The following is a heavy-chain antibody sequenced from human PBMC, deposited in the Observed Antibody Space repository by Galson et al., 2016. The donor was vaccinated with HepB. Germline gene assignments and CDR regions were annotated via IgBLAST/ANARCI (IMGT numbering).Heavy chain of an antibody. V-gene: IGHV1-69*04. CDR1: GGTFSDYD. J-gene: IGHJ4*02. Sequence: SVKVSCKASGGTFSDYDISWVRQAPGQGLEWMGRIIPVLGTTDYAQKFQGRVKLTADKSTRTVYIELSSLRFEDSAIYYCARPPRSTWSFDDWGQGTLVTVSS. CDR3: ARPPRSTWSFDD. D-gene: IGHD2-15*01. CDR2: IIPVLGTT.